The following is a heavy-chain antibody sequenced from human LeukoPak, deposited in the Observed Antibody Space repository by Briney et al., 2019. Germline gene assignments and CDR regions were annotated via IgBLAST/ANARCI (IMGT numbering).Heavy chain of an antibody. D-gene: IGHD6-19*01. CDR3: AKTPAPRVAGTSWFDP. CDR2: ISGSSSMI. V-gene: IGHV3-48*01. CDR1: GFTFSSYS. J-gene: IGHJ5*02. Sequence: GGSLRLSCAASGFTFSSYSMNWVRQAPGKGLEWVSYISGSSSMIYYADSVKGRFTISRDNAKNSLYLQMNSLRAEDTAVYYCAKTPAPRVAGTSWFDPWGQGTLVTVSS.